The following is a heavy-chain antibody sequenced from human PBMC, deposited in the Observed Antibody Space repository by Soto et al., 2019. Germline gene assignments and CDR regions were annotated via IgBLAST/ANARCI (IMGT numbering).Heavy chain of an antibody. CDR2: IWYDGSNK. CDR1: GFTFRSYG. CDR3: AREVVGTSGWPEFDY. V-gene: IGHV3-33*01. Sequence: PGGSLRLSCAASGFTFRSYGMHWVRQAPGKGLEWVAVIWYDGSNKYYADSVKGRFTVSRDNSKNTLYLQMNSLRAEDTAVYYCAREVVGTSGWPEFDYWGQGTLVTVSS. J-gene: IGHJ4*02. D-gene: IGHD6-19*01.